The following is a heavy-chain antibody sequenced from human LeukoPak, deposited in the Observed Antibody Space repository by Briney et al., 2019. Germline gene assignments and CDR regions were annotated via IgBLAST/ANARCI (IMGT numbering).Heavy chain of an antibody. Sequence: GASVKVSCKASGYTFTSYGISWVRQAPGQGLEWMGWISAYNGNTNYAQKLQGRVTMTTDTSTSTAYMELRSLRSDDTAVYYCARVFRNRLRLFDFDYWGQGTLVTVSS. D-gene: IGHD1-14*01. V-gene: IGHV1-18*01. CDR2: ISAYNGNT. CDR1: GYTFTSYG. J-gene: IGHJ4*02. CDR3: ARVFRNRLRLFDFDY.